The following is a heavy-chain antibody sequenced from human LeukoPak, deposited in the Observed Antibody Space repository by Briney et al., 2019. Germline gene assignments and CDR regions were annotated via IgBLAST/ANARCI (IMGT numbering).Heavy chain of an antibody. CDR2: FGTRSTSI. CDR3: ARAESSTFGGVIFPDY. J-gene: IGHJ4*02. Sequence: GGSLRLSCAASGFTFSSYGMHWVRQAPGKGLEWVSSFGTRSTSIYHAGSVKGRFAISRDNAKNSLYLQMNSLRAEDTAVYYCARAESSTFGGVIFPDYWGQGTLVTVSS. D-gene: IGHD3-16*02. CDR1: GFTFSSYG. V-gene: IGHV3-21*01.